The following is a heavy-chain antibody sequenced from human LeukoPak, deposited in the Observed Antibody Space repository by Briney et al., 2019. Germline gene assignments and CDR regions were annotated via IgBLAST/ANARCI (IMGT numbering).Heavy chain of an antibody. J-gene: IGHJ4*02. CDR3: AKASRVGATTGYFDY. CDR1: GFTFSSYG. D-gene: IGHD1-26*01. Sequence: PGGSLRLSCAASGFTFSSYGMHWVRQAPGKGLEWVSGISWNSGSIGYADSVKGRFTISRDNAKNSLYLQMNSLRAEDTALYYCAKASRVGATTGYFDYWGQGTLVTVSS. V-gene: IGHV3-9*01. CDR2: ISWNSGSI.